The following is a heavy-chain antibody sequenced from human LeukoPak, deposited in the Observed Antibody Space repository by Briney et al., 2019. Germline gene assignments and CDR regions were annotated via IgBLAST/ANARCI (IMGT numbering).Heavy chain of an antibody. CDR1: GGSFSGYY. CDR2: INHSGST. J-gene: IGHJ6*03. V-gene: IGHV4-34*01. D-gene: IGHD3-10*01. CDR3: ARGSFDMVRGAINYYYMDV. Sequence: SETLSLTCAVYGGSFSGYYWSWIRQPPRKGLEWIGEINHSGSTNYNPSLKSRVTISVDTSKNQFSLKLSSVTAADTAVYYCARGSFDMVRGAINYYYMDVWGKGTTVTVSS.